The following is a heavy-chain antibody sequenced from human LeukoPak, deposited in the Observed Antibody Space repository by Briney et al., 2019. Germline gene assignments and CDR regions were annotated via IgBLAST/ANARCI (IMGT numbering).Heavy chain of an antibody. J-gene: IGHJ4*02. D-gene: IGHD3-16*01. CDR3: ARESSMITFGGVITPYYFDY. V-gene: IGHV4-30-2*01. Sequence: SETLSLTCAVSGGSISSGGYYWSWIRQPPGKGPEWIGYIYHSGSTYYNPSLKSRVTISVDTSKNQFSLKLSSVTAADTAVYYCARESSMITFGGVITPYYFDYWGQGTLVTVSS. CDR2: IYHSGST. CDR1: GGSISSGGYY.